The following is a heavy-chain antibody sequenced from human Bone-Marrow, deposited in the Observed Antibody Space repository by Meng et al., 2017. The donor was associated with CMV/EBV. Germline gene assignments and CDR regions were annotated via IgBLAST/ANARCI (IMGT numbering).Heavy chain of an antibody. CDR2: ILYDESNK. Sequence: GGSLRLSCAASGFTFRSYGMHWVRQAPGKGLEWVAFILYDESNKYYGDSVKGRFTIFRDNAYNTLFLQMDGLRAEDTAVYYCAKDRWPIRHWGQGTLVTVSS. D-gene: IGHD3-3*02. CDR1: GFTFRSYG. V-gene: IGHV3-30*02. J-gene: IGHJ4*02. CDR3: AKDRWPIRH.